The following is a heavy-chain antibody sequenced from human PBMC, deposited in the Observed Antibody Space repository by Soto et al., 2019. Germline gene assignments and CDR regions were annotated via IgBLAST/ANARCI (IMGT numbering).Heavy chain of an antibody. V-gene: IGHV1-18*01. J-gene: IGHJ6*02. CDR2: INAYNGNT. CDR1: GYRFTSYG. Sequence: QVQLVQSGAEVKNPGASVKVSCKASGYRFTSYGIGWVRQAPGQGLEWMGWINAYNGNTNYAQNLQGRVTLTTETSTSTAYRELRSLRSNDTAVYYCAMVDVYVTPSPQDVWGQGTTVTVSS. CDR3: AMVDVYVTPSPQDV. D-gene: IGHD3-16*01.